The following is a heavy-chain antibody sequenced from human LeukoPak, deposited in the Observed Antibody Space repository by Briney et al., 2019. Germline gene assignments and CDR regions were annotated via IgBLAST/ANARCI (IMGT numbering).Heavy chain of an antibody. V-gene: IGHV3-48*01. Sequence: PGGSLRLSCAASGFTFSSYSMNWVRQAPGKGLEWGSYISSSSYTIYYADSVKGRFTISRDNAKKSLYLQMNSLRAEDTAVYYCARGQYDILTGLPLPDYWGQGTLVTVSS. D-gene: IGHD3-9*01. J-gene: IGHJ4*02. CDR1: GFTFSSYS. CDR2: ISSSSYTI. CDR3: ARGQYDILTGLPLPDY.